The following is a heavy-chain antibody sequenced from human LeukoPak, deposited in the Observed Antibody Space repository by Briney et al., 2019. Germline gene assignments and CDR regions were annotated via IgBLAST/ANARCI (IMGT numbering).Heavy chain of an antibody. V-gene: IGHV5-51*01. CDR1: GSSFTSDW. CDR3: ARLFGRFGDAFEI. J-gene: IGHJ3*02. Sequence: GEAPMTSCEGSGSSFTSDWIGWVRQMPGKGLEWMGFILTGGSDTRYSPSFQGQVTISADKSISTAYLQWSSLKASHTAMYYCARLFGRFGDAFEIWGQGTMVIVSS. CDR2: ILTGGSDT. D-gene: IGHD3-10*01.